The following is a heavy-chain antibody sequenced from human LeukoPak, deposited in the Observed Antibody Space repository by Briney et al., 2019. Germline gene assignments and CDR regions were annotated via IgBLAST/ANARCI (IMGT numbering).Heavy chain of an antibody. D-gene: IGHD2-15*01. V-gene: IGHV3-23*01. Sequence: GGSLRLSCAASGFTFSSYAMTWVRQAPGKGLEWVSAISGSGGSTYYADSVKGRFTISRDNSKNTVYLQMNSLRAEDTAIYYCARDQGGGTSYWGQGTLVTVSS. CDR2: ISGSGGST. CDR3: ARDQGGGTSY. J-gene: IGHJ4*02. CDR1: GFTFSSYA.